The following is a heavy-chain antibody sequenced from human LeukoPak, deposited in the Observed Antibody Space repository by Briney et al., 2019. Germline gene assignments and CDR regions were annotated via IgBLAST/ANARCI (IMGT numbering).Heavy chain of an antibody. D-gene: IGHD6-13*01. J-gene: IGHJ4*02. CDR1: GFTFDDYG. V-gene: IGHV3-20*04. Sequence: GGSLRLSCAASGFTFDDYGMSWVRQAPGKGLELVSGINWNGGSTGYADSVKGRFTISRDNAKHSLYLQMNSLRAEDTALYYCARGTLKAAATDFDYWGQGTLVTVSS. CDR3: ARGTLKAAATDFDY. CDR2: INWNGGST.